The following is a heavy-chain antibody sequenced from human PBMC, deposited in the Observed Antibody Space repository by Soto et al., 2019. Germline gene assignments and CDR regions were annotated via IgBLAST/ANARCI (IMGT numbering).Heavy chain of an antibody. D-gene: IGHD6-13*01. Sequence: GGSLRLSCAASGFTFSNYAMNWVRQAPGKGLEWVAVISYDGSNKYYADSVKGRFTISRDNSKNTLYLQMNSLRAEDTAVYYCARGTGPIAAAGYFDYWGQRTLVTV. V-gene: IGHV3-30-3*01. CDR2: ISYDGSNK. CDR3: ARGTGPIAAAGYFDY. CDR1: GFTFSNYA. J-gene: IGHJ4*02.